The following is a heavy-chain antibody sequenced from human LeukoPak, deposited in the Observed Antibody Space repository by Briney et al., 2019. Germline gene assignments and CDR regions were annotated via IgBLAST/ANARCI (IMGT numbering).Heavy chain of an antibody. CDR2: ISAYNGNT. CDR3: ARTKERSNYFDY. CDR1: GYTFTSYD. Sequence: GASVKVSCKASGYTFTSYDIHWVRPATGQGLEWMGWISAYNGNTNYAQKLQGRVTMTTDTSTSTAYMELRSLRSDDTAVYYCARTKERSNYFDYWGQGTLVTVSS. D-gene: IGHD5/OR15-5a*01. J-gene: IGHJ4*02. V-gene: IGHV1-18*01.